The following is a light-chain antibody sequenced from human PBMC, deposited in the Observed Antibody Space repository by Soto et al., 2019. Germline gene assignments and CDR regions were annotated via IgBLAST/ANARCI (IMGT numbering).Light chain of an antibody. CDR2: GAS. V-gene: IGKV3-15*01. Sequence: EIVMTQSPATLSVSPGEGATLSCRASQSVSSKLAWYQQKPGQAPRLLIYGASTRATGIPARFSGSGSGTKFTLNNSSSEVQDSAVYYCQQYNSWLWTFGQGTKVEIK. J-gene: IGKJ1*01. CDR1: QSVSSK. CDR3: QQYNSWLWT.